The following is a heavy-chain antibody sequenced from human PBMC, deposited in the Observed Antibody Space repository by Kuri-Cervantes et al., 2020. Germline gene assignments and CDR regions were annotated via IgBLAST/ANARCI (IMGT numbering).Heavy chain of an antibody. CDR3: ARDTALYDYIWGSYRNDAFDI. D-gene: IGHD3-16*02. V-gene: IGHV1-2*02. CDR2: INPNSGGT. CDR1: GYTFTSYG. J-gene: IGHJ3*02. Sequence: ASVKVSCKASGYTFTSYGISWVRQAPGQGLEWMGWINPNSGGTNYAQKFQGRVTMTRDTSISTAYMELSRLRSDDTAVYYCARDTALYDYIWGSYRNDAFDIWGQGTMVTVSS.